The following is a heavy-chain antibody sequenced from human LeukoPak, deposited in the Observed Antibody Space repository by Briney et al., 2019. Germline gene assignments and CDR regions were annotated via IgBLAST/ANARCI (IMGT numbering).Heavy chain of an antibody. Sequence: GGSLGLSCAASGFTFSSYWMHWVRQAPGKGLVWVSRINSDGSSTSYADSVKGRFTISRDNAKNTLYLQMNSLRAEDTAVYYCAILVSGSYSLDYWGQGTLVTVSS. V-gene: IGHV3-74*01. CDR2: INSDGSST. D-gene: IGHD1-26*01. CDR3: AILVSGSYSLDY. J-gene: IGHJ4*02. CDR1: GFTFSSYW.